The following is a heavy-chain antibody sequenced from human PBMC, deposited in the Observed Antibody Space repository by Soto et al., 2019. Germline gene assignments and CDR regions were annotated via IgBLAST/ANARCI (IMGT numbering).Heavy chain of an antibody. D-gene: IGHD6-13*01. CDR2: ISVSGNII. Sequence: EVQLVESGGGLVQPGGSLRLSCAASGFTFSTYEFNWVRQAPGRGLEWISYISVSGNIIRYADSVKGRFTISRDNAENSLHLHMSSLRVDDTSVYFCVRDTMRASAAASLDYLGQGTQFIVSS. CDR3: VRDTMRASAAASLDY. J-gene: IGHJ4*02. V-gene: IGHV3-48*03. CDR1: GFTFSTYE.